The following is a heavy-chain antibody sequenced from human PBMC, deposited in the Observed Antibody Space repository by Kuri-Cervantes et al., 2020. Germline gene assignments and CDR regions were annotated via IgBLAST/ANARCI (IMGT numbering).Heavy chain of an antibody. CDR2: ISYDGSNK. CDR1: GFTFSSYA. CDR3: AREDGIAGATSAFDI. Sequence: GGSLRLSCAASGFTFSSYAMHWVRQAPGKGLEWVAVISYDGSNKYYADSVKGRFTISRDNAKNPLYLQMNSLRADDTAVYYCAREDGIAGATSAFDIWGQGTMVTVSS. J-gene: IGHJ3*02. D-gene: IGHD1-26*01. V-gene: IGHV3-30-3*01.